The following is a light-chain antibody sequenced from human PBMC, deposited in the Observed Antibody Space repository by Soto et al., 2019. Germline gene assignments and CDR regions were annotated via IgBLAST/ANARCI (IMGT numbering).Light chain of an antibody. V-gene: IGKV1-5*01. J-gene: IGKJ5*01. CDR3: QQTYSPPSIT. CDR1: QSISSW. CDR2: DAS. Sequence: GDRGTITCRASQSISSWLAWYQQKPGKAPKLLIYDASSLESGVPSRFSGSGSGTDLTLTITSLQPEDFSAYYCQQTYSPPSITFGQGTRLEIK.